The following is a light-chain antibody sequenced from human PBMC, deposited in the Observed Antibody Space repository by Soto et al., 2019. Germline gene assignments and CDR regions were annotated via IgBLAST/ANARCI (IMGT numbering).Light chain of an antibody. V-gene: IGKV1-5*01. CDR2: DAS. CDR1: QSISSW. J-gene: IGKJ1*01. Sequence: DIQMTQSPSTLSASVGDRVTITCWASQSISSWLAWYQQKPGKAPKLLIYDASSLESGVPPRFNGGRSETEFTLTIRNLQPDDFATYYCQQYNSFPWTFGLGTKVDIK. CDR3: QQYNSFPWT.